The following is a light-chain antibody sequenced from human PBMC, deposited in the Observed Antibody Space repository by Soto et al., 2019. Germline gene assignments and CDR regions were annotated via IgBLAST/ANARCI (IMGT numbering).Light chain of an antibody. J-gene: IGKJ5*01. V-gene: IGKV3-11*01. CDR2: DAS. CDR3: QHRSTWPLT. CDR1: QTVSSY. Sequence: EIVLTQSPATLSLSPGERATISCRASQTVSSYLAWFQQKPGQPPRLLIYDASNTATGIPARFSGSGSGADVHLTISSLEPEDFAVYYCQHRSTWPLTGGQGTRLEI.